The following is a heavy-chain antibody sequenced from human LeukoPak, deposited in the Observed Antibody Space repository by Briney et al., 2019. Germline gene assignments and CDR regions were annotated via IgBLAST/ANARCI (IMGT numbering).Heavy chain of an antibody. V-gene: IGHV1-69*13. Sequence: ASVKVSCKASGGTFSSYAISWVRQAPGQGLEWMGGIIPIFGTASYAQKFQGRVTITADESTSTAYMELSSLRSEDTAVYYCARDLGDSSGYYGYWGQGTLVTVSS. CDR2: IIPIFGTA. CDR1: GGTFSSYA. D-gene: IGHD3-22*01. J-gene: IGHJ4*02. CDR3: ARDLGDSSGYYGY.